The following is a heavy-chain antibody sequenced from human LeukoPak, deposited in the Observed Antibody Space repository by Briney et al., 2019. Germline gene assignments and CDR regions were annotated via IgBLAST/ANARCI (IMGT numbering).Heavy chain of an antibody. CDR3: ARDHGSPPYYFDY. D-gene: IGHD6-13*01. V-gene: IGHV1-46*01. J-gene: IGHJ4*02. Sequence: ASVKVSCKASGYTFTNYCMHWVRQAPGQGLEWMGIINPSVDNTNYAQKFQGRLTMTRDTSTSTVYMELSSLRSEDTAVYYCARDHGSPPYYFDYWGQGALVTVSS. CDR2: INPSVDNT. CDR1: GYTFTNYC.